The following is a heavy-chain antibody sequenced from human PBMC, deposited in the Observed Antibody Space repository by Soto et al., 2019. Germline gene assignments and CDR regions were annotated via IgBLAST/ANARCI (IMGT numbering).Heavy chain of an antibody. J-gene: IGHJ4*02. CDR1: GYTFTSYG. CDR2: ISAYNGNT. Sequence: QVQLVQSGAEVKKPGASVKVSCKASGYTFTSYGISWVRQAPGQGLEWMGWISAYNGNTKDEQKLQGRVTMTTDTSTSTGDMELRSLRSDDTAVYYCSREPNYFDYWGQGTLVTVSS. CDR3: SREPNYFDY. V-gene: IGHV1-18*01.